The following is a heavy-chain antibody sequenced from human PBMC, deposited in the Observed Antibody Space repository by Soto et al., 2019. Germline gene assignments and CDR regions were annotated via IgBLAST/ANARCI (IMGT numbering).Heavy chain of an antibody. CDR3: TVGEYYDSSGYPTHGAFDI. J-gene: IGHJ3*02. CDR1: GFTFGDYA. CDR2: IRSKAYGGTT. D-gene: IGHD3-22*01. Sequence: GGSLRLSCTASGFTFGDYAMSWFRQAPGKGLEWVGFIRSKAYGGTTEYAASVKGRFTISRDDSKSIAYLQMNSLKTEDTAVYYCTVGEYYDSSGYPTHGAFDIWGQGTMVT. V-gene: IGHV3-49*03.